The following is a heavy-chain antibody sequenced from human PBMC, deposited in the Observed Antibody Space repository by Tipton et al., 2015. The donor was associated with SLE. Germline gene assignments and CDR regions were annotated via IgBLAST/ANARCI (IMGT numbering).Heavy chain of an antibody. Sequence: TLSLTCAVYGGSFSGYQWSWIRQPPGKGLEWIGEISHSGTTNYNPSLKSRVTISVDTSKNQFSLKLNSVTAADTAVYYCARDGRSGSYHDYWGQGTLVTVSS. V-gene: IGHV4-34*01. CDR1: GGSFSGYQ. D-gene: IGHD1-26*01. CDR3: ARDGRSGSYHDY. J-gene: IGHJ4*02. CDR2: ISHSGTT.